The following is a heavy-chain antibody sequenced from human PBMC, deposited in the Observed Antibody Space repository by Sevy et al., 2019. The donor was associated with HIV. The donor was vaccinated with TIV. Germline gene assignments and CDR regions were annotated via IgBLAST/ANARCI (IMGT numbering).Heavy chain of an antibody. Sequence: GESLKISCAASGFTFSSYGMHWVRQAPGKGLEWVAVISCDGSNKYYADSVKGRFTISRDNSKNTLYLQMNSLRAEDTAVYYCAKDLGSAGAEGWFDPWGQGTLVTVSS. CDR3: AKDLGSAGAEGWFDP. CDR1: GFTFSSYG. CDR2: ISCDGSNK. V-gene: IGHV3-30*18. J-gene: IGHJ5*02. D-gene: IGHD6-13*01.